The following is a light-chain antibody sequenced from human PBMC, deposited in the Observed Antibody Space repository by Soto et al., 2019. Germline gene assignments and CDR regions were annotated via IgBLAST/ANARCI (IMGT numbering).Light chain of an antibody. CDR1: QSLVASDGNTY. J-gene: IGKJ5*01. Sequence: DVVLTQSPLSLPVTLGQPASISCRSSQSLVASDGNTYLTWFQQRPGQSPRRLIYKVSNRDSGVPDRFSGSGSGTDFTLKISRVEAEDVGVYYCLQGTPWPTFGQGTRLEIK. CDR3: LQGTPWPT. CDR2: KVS. V-gene: IGKV2-30*01.